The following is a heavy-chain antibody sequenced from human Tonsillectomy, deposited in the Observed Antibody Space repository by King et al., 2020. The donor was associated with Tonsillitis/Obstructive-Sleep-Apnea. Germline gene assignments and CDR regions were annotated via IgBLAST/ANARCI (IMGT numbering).Heavy chain of an antibody. D-gene: IGHD3-10*01. J-gene: IGHJ5*02. Sequence: QLVQSGAEEKKPGASVKVSCKASGYTFTSYGISWVRQAPGQGLEWMGWISAYNGNTNYAQKLQGRVTMTTDTSTSTAYMELRSLRSDDTAVYYCARLLWFGELLWYWFDPWGQGTLVTVSS. CDR1: GYTFTSYG. CDR2: ISAYNGNT. V-gene: IGHV1-18*01. CDR3: ARLLWFGELLWYWFDP.